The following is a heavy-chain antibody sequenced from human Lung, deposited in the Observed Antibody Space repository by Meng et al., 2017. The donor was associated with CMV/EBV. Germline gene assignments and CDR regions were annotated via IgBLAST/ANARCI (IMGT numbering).Heavy chain of an antibody. CDR2: ISGSSNTI. J-gene: IGHJ6*02. CDR1: GFPFKIYE. D-gene: IGHD4-17*01. Sequence: SCGASGFPFKIYEMNWVRQPPGKGLEWVSYISGSSNTIYYADSVRGRFTISRDNAKNSLFLQMNGLRAEDTAIYYCATLRGRNTLYYSYDVDVWXQGTXVTVSS. V-gene: IGHV3-48*03. CDR3: ATLRGRNTLYYSYDVDV.